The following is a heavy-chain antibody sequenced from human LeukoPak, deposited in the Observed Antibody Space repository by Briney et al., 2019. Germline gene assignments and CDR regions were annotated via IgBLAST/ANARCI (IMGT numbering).Heavy chain of an antibody. D-gene: IGHD2-2*01. J-gene: IGHJ6*03. CDR1: EYALTELS. Sequence: ASVKVSCKVSEYALTELSIHWVRQTPGKGLECMGGFDPEGGETIYAQKFQGRVTMTEDTSTDTAYMELSSLTSDDTAVYYCASGPVVVPAAILDYYYYMDVWGKGTTVTVSS. V-gene: IGHV1-24*01. CDR2: FDPEGGET. CDR3: ASGPVVVPAAILDYYYYMDV.